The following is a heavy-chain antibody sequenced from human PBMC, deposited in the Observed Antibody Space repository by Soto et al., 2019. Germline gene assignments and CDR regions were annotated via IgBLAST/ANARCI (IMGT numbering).Heavy chain of an antibody. J-gene: IGHJ5*02. CDR3: AKDSGYNYGYFRWFDP. Sequence: SETLSLTCIVSGGSISNYYWSWIRQPPGRGLEWIGHIFYSGSTNYNPALKSRVTISVDTSKSQFSLKLSSVTAADTAVYYCAKDSGYNYGYFRWFDPWGQGTLVTVSS. CDR1: GGSISNYY. D-gene: IGHD5-18*01. CDR2: IFYSGST. V-gene: IGHV4-59*01.